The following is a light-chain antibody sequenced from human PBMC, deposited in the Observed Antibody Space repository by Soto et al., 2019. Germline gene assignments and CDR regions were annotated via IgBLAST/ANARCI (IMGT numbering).Light chain of an antibody. CDR2: GAS. V-gene: IGKV3-20*01. CDR3: QHYVNSPLT. CDR1: QSVISNY. J-gene: IGKJ1*01. Sequence: EIVLTQSPGTLSLSPGERATLSCRASQSVISNYLAWYQQKPGQPPRLLIYGASIRATGVPDRFSGSGSGTDFSLNINRLEPEDFAVYFCQHYVNSPLTFGQGTKVEVK.